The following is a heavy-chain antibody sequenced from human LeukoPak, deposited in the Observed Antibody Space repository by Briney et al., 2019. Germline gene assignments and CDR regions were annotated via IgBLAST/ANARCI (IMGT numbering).Heavy chain of an antibody. CDR2: IKQDGSEK. CDR1: GFTFSSYW. J-gene: IGHJ4*02. D-gene: IGHD3-3*01. Sequence: GGSLRLSCAASGFTFSSYWMSWVRQAPGKGLEWVANIKQDGSEKYYVDSVKGRFTISRDNAKNSLYLQMNSLRAEDTAVYYCAREVFSVGVVLDYWDQGTLVTVSS. CDR3: AREVFSVGVVLDY. V-gene: IGHV3-7*01.